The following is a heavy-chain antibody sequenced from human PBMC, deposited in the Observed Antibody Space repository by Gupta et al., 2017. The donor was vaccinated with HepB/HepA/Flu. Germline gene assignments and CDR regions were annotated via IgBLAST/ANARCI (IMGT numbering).Heavy chain of an antibody. CDR3: ATKSRQRAYSGSLDWFDP. CDR2: ISAFAGDT. J-gene: IGHJ5*02. CDR1: GFTVSYYA. D-gene: IGHD1-26*01. Sequence: EVQLLESGGGLVQPGGSLRLSCAGSGFTVSYYAMIWVRQAPGKGLEWISGISAFAGDTHYADSVKGRFTISRDDSKKSVYLQMNSLRAEDTAIYYCATKSRQRAYSGSLDWFDPWGQGTLVTVSS. V-gene: IGHV3-23*01.